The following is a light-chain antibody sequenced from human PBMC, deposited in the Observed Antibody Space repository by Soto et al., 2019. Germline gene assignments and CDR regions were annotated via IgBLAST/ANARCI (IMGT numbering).Light chain of an antibody. V-gene: IGKV3-20*01. Sequence: EVVLTQSPGTLSLSPGEGATLSCRASQSVSSSYLAWYQQKAGQAPRLLIFGASSRASGIPDRFSGSGSGTDFTLTISRLEPEDFEMYYCQQYGSSPLTFGGGTKVEIK. CDR1: QSVSSSY. CDR3: QQYGSSPLT. CDR2: GAS. J-gene: IGKJ4*01.